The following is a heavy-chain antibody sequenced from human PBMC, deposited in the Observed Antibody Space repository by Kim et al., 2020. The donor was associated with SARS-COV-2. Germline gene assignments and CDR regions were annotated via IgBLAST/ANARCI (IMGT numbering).Heavy chain of an antibody. CDR3: AREGYGDSVDSYFDL. D-gene: IGHD4-17*01. J-gene: IGHJ2*01. V-gene: IGHV3-13*01. Sequence: VKGRFTNSRENAKNSLYLQMNSLRAEGTAVYYCAREGYGDSVDSYFDLWGRGTLVTVSS.